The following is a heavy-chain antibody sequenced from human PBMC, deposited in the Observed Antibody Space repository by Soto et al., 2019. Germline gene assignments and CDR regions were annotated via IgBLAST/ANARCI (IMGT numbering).Heavy chain of an antibody. CDR3: AKEKNDILTGYLGFDY. D-gene: IGHD3-9*01. CDR2: IKQDGSEK. V-gene: IGHV3-7*05. CDR1: GFTFSSYW. J-gene: IGHJ4*02. Sequence: GGSLRLSCAASGFTFSSYWMSWVRQAPGKGLEWVANIKQDGSEKYYVDSVKGRFTISRDNAKNSLYLQMNSLRAEDTAVYYCAKEKNDILTGYLGFDYWGQGTLVTVSS.